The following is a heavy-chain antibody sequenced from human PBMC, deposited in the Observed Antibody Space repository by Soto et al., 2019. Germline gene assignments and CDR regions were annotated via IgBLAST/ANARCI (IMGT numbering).Heavy chain of an antibody. J-gene: IGHJ4*02. CDR2: INPSDGST. V-gene: IGHV1-46*01. CDR1: GYIFISYY. Sequence: GASVKVSCKASGYIFISYYMHWVRQAPGQGLEWMGVINPSDGSTTYAQNFQGRVTMTSDTSTSSVYMELSSLRSEDMAVYYCARLATVTPPYYFDYWGQGTLVTVSS. CDR3: ARLATVTPPYYFDY. D-gene: IGHD4-17*01.